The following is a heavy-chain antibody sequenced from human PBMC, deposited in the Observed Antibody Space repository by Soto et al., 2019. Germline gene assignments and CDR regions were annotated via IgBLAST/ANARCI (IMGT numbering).Heavy chain of an antibody. J-gene: IGHJ5*02. V-gene: IGHV3-23*01. CDR3: ARGLLDILTGYYGGEEDRWFDP. CDR2: ISGSGDST. D-gene: IGHD3-9*01. Sequence: PGGSLRLSCVVSGFTFDIYAMNWVRQAPGKGLEWVSGISGSGDSTSYADSVKGRFTIYRDNSKNTLYLQMNSLSAEDTAVYYCARGLLDILTGYYGGEEDRWFDPWGQGTLVTVSS. CDR1: GFTFDIYA.